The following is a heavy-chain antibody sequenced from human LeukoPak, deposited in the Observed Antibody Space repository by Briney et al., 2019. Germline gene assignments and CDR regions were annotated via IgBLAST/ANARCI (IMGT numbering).Heavy chain of an antibody. CDR3: AKDPCSSTSCYTPTGY. CDR1: GFTFSSYA. V-gene: IGHV3-7*01. Sequence: GGSLRLSCAASGFTFSSYAMSWVRQAPGKGLEWVAIIKPDGSEKHYVDSVRGRFTISRDNAKNSLYLEMNSLRAEDTAVYYCAKDPCSSTSCYTPTGYWGQGTLVTVSS. CDR2: IKPDGSEK. D-gene: IGHD2-2*02. J-gene: IGHJ4*02.